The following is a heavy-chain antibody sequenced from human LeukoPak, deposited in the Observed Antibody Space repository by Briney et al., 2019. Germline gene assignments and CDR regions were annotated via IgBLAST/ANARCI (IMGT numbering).Heavy chain of an antibody. J-gene: IGHJ4*02. D-gene: IGHD3-22*01. CDR3: ARVDDSSGYFTTYFDY. CDR2: ISGSGGST. V-gene: IGHV3-23*01. CDR1: GFTFNSYA. Sequence: GSLRLSCAASGFTFNSYAMSWVRQAPGKGLELVSAISGSGGSTYYADSVKGRFTISRDNSKNTLYLQMNSLRAEDTAVYYCARVDDSSGYFTTYFDYWGQGTLVTVSS.